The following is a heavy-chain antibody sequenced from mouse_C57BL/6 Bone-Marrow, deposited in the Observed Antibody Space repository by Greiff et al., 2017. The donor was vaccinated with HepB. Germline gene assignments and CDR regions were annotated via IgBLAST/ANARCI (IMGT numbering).Heavy chain of an antibody. V-gene: IGHV1-82*01. CDR2: IYPGDGDT. J-gene: IGHJ3*01. D-gene: IGHD1-1*01. CDR3: ASYYGSSCFAY. CDR1: GYAFSSSW. Sequence: VQLQQSGPELVKPGASVKISCKASGYAFSSSWMNWVKQRPGKGLEWIGRIYPGDGDTNYNGKFKGKATLAADKSSSTAYMQLSSLTSEDSAVYFCASYYGSSCFAYWGQGTLVTVSA.